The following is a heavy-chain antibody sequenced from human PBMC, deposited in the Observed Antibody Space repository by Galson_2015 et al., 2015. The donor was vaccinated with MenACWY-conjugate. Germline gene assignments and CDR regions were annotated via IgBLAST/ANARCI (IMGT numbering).Heavy chain of an antibody. CDR2: IAYNGNDK. Sequence: SLRLSCAASGFSFSSYAMHWVRQAPGRGLEWVAFIAYNGNDKQYADNVRGRFTISRDNSKNTLFVQMNSLRAEDTAMYYCARGGGGGGRNPDYWGQGTLVTVSS. J-gene: IGHJ4*02. D-gene: IGHD3-16*01. CDR1: GFSFSSYA. CDR3: ARGGGGGGRNPDY. V-gene: IGHV3-30*04.